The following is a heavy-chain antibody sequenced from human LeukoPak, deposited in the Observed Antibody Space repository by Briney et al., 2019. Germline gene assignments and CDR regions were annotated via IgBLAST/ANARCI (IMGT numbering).Heavy chain of an antibody. CDR1: GYIFTSYD. CDR2: MNPNSANT. CDR3: ARGCGGDCSDAFDL. V-gene: IGHV1-8*01. Sequence: ASVKVSCKASGYIFTSYDINWVRQATGQGLEWMGWMNPNSANTGFAQKFQGRVTLTRNTSITTAYMELSSLRSEDTAVYYCARGCGGDCSDAFDLWGQGTMVTVSS. J-gene: IGHJ3*01. D-gene: IGHD2-21*02.